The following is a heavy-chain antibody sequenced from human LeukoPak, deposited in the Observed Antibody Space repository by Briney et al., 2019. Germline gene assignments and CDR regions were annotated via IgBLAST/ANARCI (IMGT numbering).Heavy chain of an antibody. D-gene: IGHD2-15*01. CDR1: GGSIGTLY. Sequence: PSETLSLTCIVSGGSIGTLYWNWIRQVPGKGLEWIGFIDYHGNTKYNPSLKSRVTMSVDTSVDQVPLRLTSVTAADTAIYFCATASGRSFWLDPWGQGRLVTVSS. CDR2: IDYHGNT. V-gene: IGHV4-59*11. CDR3: ATASGRSFWLDP. J-gene: IGHJ5*02.